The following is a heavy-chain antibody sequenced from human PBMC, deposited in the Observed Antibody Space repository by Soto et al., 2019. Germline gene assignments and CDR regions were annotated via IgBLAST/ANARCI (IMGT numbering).Heavy chain of an antibody. CDR2: IWYDGSNK. J-gene: IGHJ3*02. CDR1: GFTFSSYG. Sequence: QVQLVESGGGVVQPGRSLRLSCAASGFTFSSYGMHWVRQAPGKGLEWVAVIWYDGSNKYYADSVKGRFTISRDNSKNTLYLQMNSLRAEDTAVYYCARDSAAMATPYDAFDIWGQGTMVTVSS. V-gene: IGHV3-33*01. D-gene: IGHD5-18*01. CDR3: ARDSAAMATPYDAFDI.